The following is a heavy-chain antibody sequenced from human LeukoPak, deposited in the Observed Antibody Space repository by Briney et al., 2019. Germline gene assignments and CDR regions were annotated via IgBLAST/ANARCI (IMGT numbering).Heavy chain of an antibody. CDR2: IWYDGSNK. CDR3: ARGGLGYYDLNWFDP. CDR1: GFSFRTYG. D-gene: IGHD3-3*01. Sequence: GRSLRLSCAASGFSFRTYGMHWVRQAPGKGLEWVAVIWYDGSNKYYAESVKGRFTVSRDNSNNTLALDMSSLRVEDTAVYYCARGGLGYYDLNWFDPWGRGTLVVVSS. V-gene: IGHV3-33*01. J-gene: IGHJ5*02.